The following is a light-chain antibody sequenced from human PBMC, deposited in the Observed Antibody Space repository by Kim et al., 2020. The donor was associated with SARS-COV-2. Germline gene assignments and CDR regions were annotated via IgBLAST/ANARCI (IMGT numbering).Light chain of an antibody. CDR1: QSVSTY. CDR2: DAS. J-gene: IGKJ4*01. Sequence: EIVLTQSPATLSLSPGERATLSCRASQSVSTYLVWYQQKRGQAPRLLIYDASNRATGIPVRFSGGGSGTDFTLTISSLDPEDFAVYYCQQRSSWPLTFGGGTKLEI. V-gene: IGKV3-11*01. CDR3: QQRSSWPLT.